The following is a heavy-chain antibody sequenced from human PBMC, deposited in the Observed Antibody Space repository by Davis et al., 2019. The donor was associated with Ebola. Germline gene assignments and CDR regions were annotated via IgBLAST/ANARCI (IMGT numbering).Heavy chain of an antibody. D-gene: IGHD3-3*01. V-gene: IGHV1-69*13. CDR1: GGTLSSHA. CDR2: IIFGTP. CDR3: ARDPHYYDFTVEGSDI. Sequence: SVKVSCKASGGTLSSHAISWVRQAPGQGLEWMGGIIFGTPKYSQKFQGRVTVIADEYTLTSYMELRRLRSDDTAVYYCARDPHYYDFTVEGSDIWGQGTRVTVSS. J-gene: IGHJ3*02.